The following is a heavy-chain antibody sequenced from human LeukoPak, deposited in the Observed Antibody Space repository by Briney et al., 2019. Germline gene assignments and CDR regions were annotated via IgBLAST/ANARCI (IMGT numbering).Heavy chain of an antibody. CDR2: INPSGGST. Sequence: ASVKVSCKASGYTFTSYYMHWVRQAPGRGLEWMGIINPSGGSTSYAPKFQGRVTMTRDTSTSTVCMDLSSLRSEDTAVYYCARDSHDTSGYPGYWGQGTLVTVSS. J-gene: IGHJ4*02. V-gene: IGHV1-46*01. CDR3: ARDSHDTSGYPGY. CDR1: GYTFTSYY. D-gene: IGHD3-22*01.